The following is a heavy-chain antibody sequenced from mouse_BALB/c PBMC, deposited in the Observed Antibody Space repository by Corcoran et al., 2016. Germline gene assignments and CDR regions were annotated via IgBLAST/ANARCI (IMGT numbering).Heavy chain of an antibody. Sequence: EVQLQQSGAELVRPGALVKLSCKASGFNIKDYYMHWVKQRPEQGLEWIGWIDPENGNTIYDPKFQGKASITADTSSNTAYLQLSSLTAEDTAVYYCARLGYRYDRFAYGCQGTLVTVSA. CDR1: GFNIKDYY. V-gene: IGHV14-1*02. CDR2: IDPENGNT. D-gene: IGHD2-14*01. CDR3: ARLGYRYDRFAY. J-gene: IGHJ3*01.